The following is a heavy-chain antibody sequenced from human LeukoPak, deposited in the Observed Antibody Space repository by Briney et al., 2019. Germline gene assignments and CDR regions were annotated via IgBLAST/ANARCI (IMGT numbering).Heavy chain of an antibody. CDR1: GGSISSGSYY. D-gene: IGHD3-22*01. CDR3: ARDGFYDSSGYYYNWVFDY. Sequence: SETLSLTCTVSGGSISSGSYYWSWIRQPAGKGLEWIGRIYTTGSTYYNHFLKSRVTMAVDTSENQFSLRLSSVTAADTAVYYCARDGFYDSSGYYYNWVFDYWGQGTLVTVSS. J-gene: IGHJ4*02. CDR2: IYTTGST. V-gene: IGHV4-61*02.